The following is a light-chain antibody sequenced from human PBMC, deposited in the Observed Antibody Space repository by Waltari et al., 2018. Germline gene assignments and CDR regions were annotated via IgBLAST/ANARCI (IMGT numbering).Light chain of an antibody. CDR1: QSVANY. Sequence: VIFTQSPATLSLSPGERATLSCRASQSVANYLAWYQQKPGQATRLLIYVASNRPTGIPDSFSGNGSVTDFTLIISSLEPEDFAVYYCQRYSDSPPTFGGWTKVEIK. V-gene: IGKV3-11*01. J-gene: IGKJ4*01. CDR2: VAS. CDR3: QRYSDSPPT.